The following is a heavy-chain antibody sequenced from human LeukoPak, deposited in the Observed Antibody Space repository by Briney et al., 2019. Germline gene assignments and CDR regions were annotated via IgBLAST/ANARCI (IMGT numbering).Heavy chain of an antibody. J-gene: IGHJ3*02. D-gene: IGHD3-22*01. CDR3: AKVDDSSGYYFGAFDI. CDR2: ISWNSGSI. CDR1: GFPFSNFW. V-gene: IGHV3-9*01. Sequence: GGSLRLSCAASGFPFSNFWMHWVRQAPGKGLEWVSGISWNSGSIGYADSVKGRFTISRDNAKNSLYLQMNSLRAEDTALYYCAKVDDSSGYYFGAFDIWGQGTMVTVSS.